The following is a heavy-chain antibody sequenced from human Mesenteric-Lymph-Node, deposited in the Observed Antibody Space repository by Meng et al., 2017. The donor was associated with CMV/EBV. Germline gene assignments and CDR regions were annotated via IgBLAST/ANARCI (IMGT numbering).Heavy chain of an antibody. CDR1: GDSIGSGDNY. D-gene: IGHD3-10*01. V-gene: IGHV4-30-4*08. CDR2: IYNSWAT. CDR3: ARGRPGDY. J-gene: IGHJ4*02. Sequence: SETLSLTCAVSGDSIGSGDNYWSWIRQPPGKGLEWIGYIYNSWATHYNPSLKSRLRISVDTSKNQFSLKLSSVTAADTAVYYCARGRPGDYWGQGTLVTVSS.